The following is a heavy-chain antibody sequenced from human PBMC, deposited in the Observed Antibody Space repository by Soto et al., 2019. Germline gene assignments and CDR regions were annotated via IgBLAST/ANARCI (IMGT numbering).Heavy chain of an antibody. CDR1: GFTFSSYA. V-gene: IGHV3-30-3*01. CDR2: ISYDGSNK. J-gene: IGHJ6*02. CDR3: ARATRGYSYGYYYYYYGMDV. Sequence: GGSLRLSCAASGFTFSSYAMHWVRQAPGKGLEWVAVISYDGSNKYYADSVKGRFTISRDNSKNTLYLQMNSLRAEDTAVYYCARATRGYSYGYYYYYYGMDVWGQGTTVTVSS. D-gene: IGHD5-18*01.